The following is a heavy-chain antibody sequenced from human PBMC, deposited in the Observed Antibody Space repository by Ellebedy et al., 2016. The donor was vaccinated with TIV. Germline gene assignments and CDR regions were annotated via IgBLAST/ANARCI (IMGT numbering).Heavy chain of an antibody. Sequence: MPSETLSLTCTVSGGSISSYYWSWICQPPGKGLEWIGYIYYSGSTHYNPSLKSRVIISVDTCKNQFSLRLSSVTAADTAVFSCARDDAFDIWGQGTMVTVSS. CDR3: ARDDAFDI. CDR2: IYYSGST. V-gene: IGHV4-59*13. CDR1: GGSISSYY. J-gene: IGHJ3*02.